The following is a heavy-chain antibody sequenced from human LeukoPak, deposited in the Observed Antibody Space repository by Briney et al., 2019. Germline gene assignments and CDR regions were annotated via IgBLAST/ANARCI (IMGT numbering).Heavy chain of an antibody. CDR3: TTFSMIVGGDY. V-gene: IGHV3-15*01. CDR2: IKSKTDGGTT. J-gene: IGHJ4*02. D-gene: IGHD3-22*01. CDR1: GFTFSNAW. Sequence: GGSLRLSCAASGFTFSNAWMSWVRQAPGKGLEWVGRIKSKTDGGTTDYAAPVKGRSTISRDDSKNTLYLQMNSLKTEDTAVYYCTTFSMIVGGDYWGQGTLVTVSS.